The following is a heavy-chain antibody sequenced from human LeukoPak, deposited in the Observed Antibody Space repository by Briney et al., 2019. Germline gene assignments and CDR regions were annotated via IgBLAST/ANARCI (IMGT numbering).Heavy chain of an antibody. CDR3: ARENTGTHSNYFDY. V-gene: IGHV3-48*02. CDR2: ISTSSSTV. CDR1: GFTFSNYN. J-gene: IGHJ4*02. D-gene: IGHD1-26*01. Sequence: PGGSLRLSCAASGFTFSNYNMNWVRQAPGKGLEWVSYISTSSSTVYYADSVKGRFTISRDNAKNSLYLQMNSLRDEDTAVYYCARENTGTHSNYFDYWGQGTLVTVSS.